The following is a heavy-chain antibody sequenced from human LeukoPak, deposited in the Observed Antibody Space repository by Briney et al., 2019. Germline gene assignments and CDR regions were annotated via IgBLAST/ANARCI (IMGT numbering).Heavy chain of an antibody. J-gene: IGHJ6*02. CDR3: ARGSGGRTIWVVVPAAQSANYYYYGMDV. Sequence: GGSMRLSCAASGFTFSSYATHWVRPAPGKGLEWVAVISYDGRNKYYADSVKGRFTISRDNSKNTLYLQMNSLRAEDTAVYYCARGSGGRTIWVVVPAAQSANYYYYGMDVWGQGTTVTVSS. CDR2: ISYDGRNK. D-gene: IGHD2-2*01. CDR1: GFTFSSYA. V-gene: IGHV3-30*04.